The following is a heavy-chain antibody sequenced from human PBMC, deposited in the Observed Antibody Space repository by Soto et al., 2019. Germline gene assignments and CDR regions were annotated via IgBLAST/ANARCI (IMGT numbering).Heavy chain of an antibody. CDR1: GGSISSYD. D-gene: IGHD3-9*01. J-gene: IGHJ4*02. CDR3: ARTTAVPNTLRSRYFFDF. Sequence: SETLSLTCTVSGGSISSYDWSWIRQPPGKRLEWIGYVYYSGTTNYNPSLKSRVTISIDMSKNQFSLRLSSVTAADTALYYCARTTAVPNTLRSRYFFDFWGQGTLVTVSS. CDR2: VYYSGTT. V-gene: IGHV4-59*01.